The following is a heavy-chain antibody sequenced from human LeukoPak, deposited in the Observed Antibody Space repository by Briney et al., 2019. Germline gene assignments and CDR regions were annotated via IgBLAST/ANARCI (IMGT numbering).Heavy chain of an antibody. Sequence: PSETLSLTCAVYGGSFSGYYWSWIRQPPGKGLEWIGEINHSGSTNYNPSLKSRVTISVDTSKNQFSLKLSFVTAADTAVYYCAGKSITMVRGVIGPLYNWFDPWGQGTLVTVSS. J-gene: IGHJ5*02. V-gene: IGHV4-34*01. CDR1: GGSFSGYY. CDR2: INHSGST. D-gene: IGHD3-10*01. CDR3: AGKSITMVRGVIGPLYNWFDP.